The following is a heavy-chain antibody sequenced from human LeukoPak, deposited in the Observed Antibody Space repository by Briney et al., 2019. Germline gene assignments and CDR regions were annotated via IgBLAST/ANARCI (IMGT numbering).Heavy chain of an antibody. D-gene: IGHD6-6*01. Sequence: PSETLSLTCTVSGGSISSSSYYWGWIRQPPGRGLEWIGSFYYSGSTYYNPSLKSRVTISVDTSKNQFSLKLSSVTAADTAVFYCARVGQLANWFDPWGQGTMVTVSS. J-gene: IGHJ5*02. CDR1: GGSISSSSYY. CDR2: FYYSGST. V-gene: IGHV4-39*01. CDR3: ARVGQLANWFDP.